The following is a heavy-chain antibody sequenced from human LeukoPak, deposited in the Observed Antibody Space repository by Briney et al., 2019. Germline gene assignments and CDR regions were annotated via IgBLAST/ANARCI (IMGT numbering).Heavy chain of an antibody. CDR2: INHSGST. V-gene: IGHV4-34*01. CDR1: GGSFSGYS. J-gene: IGHJ4*02. Sequence: SETLSLTCAVYGGSFSGYSWSWIRQPPGKGLEWIGEINHSGSTNYNPSLKSRVTISVDTSKNQFSLKLSSVTAADTAVYYCARHRGAYDSSGLRYWGQGTLVTVSS. CDR3: ARHRGAYDSSGLRY. D-gene: IGHD3-22*01.